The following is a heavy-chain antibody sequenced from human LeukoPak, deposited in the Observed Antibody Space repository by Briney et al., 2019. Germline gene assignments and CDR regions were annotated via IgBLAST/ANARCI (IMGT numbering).Heavy chain of an antibody. CDR2: IYSGGST. J-gene: IGHJ4*02. CDR1: GFTVSINY. Sequence: GGSLRLSCAASGFTVSINYMSWVRQAPGKGLEWVSVIYSGGSTYHADSVKGRFTISRDNSENTVYLQMNSLRAEDTAVYYCARGPDSSNWYEPVDYWGQGTLVTVSS. CDR3: ARGPDSSNWYEPVDY. V-gene: IGHV3-66*01. D-gene: IGHD6-13*01.